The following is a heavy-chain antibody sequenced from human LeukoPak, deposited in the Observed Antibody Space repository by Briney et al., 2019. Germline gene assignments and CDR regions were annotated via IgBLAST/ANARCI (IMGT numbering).Heavy chain of an antibody. J-gene: IGHJ4*02. Sequence: ASVKVSCKASGYTFTRYDINWVRQAPGQGLEWMGWISAYNGNTNYAQKLQGRVTMTTDTSTSTAYMELRSLRSDDTAVYYCARDRPSEAVAGTTDYWGQGTLVTVSS. CDR1: GYTFTRYD. CDR2: ISAYNGNT. CDR3: ARDRPSEAVAGTTDY. V-gene: IGHV1-18*01. D-gene: IGHD6-19*01.